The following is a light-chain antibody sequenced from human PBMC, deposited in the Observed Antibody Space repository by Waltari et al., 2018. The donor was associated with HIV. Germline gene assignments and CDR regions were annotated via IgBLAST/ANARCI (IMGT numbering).Light chain of an antibody. J-gene: IGKJ4*01. Sequence: DIKMTQSPSSVSASVGDRVTITCRASQGVSNWLAWYQQRPGEAPKLLIYDISTLQTGVPSRFSGSGSGTDFALTIDGLQPEDFTTYYCQQANNFPLTFGGGTKVEI. CDR2: DIS. V-gene: IGKV1-12*01. CDR3: QQANNFPLT. CDR1: QGVSNW.